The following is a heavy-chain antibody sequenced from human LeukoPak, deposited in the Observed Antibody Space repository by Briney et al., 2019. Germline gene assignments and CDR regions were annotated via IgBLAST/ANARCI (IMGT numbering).Heavy chain of an antibody. CDR2: ISGSDGST. D-gene: IGHD3-10*01. J-gene: IGHJ4*02. V-gene: IGHV3-23*01. Sequence: GGSLRLSCAASGFTFSTYAMRWVRQAPGKGLEWVSSISGSDGSTYYADSVKGRFTISRDNSRNTLYLQMNSLRAEDTAVYYCAKGESHPKYYFDYWGQGTLVTVSS. CDR3: AKGESHPKYYFDY. CDR1: GFTFSTYA.